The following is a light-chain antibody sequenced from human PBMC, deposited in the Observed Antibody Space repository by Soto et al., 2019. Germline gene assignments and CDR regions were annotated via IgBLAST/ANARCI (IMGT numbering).Light chain of an antibody. J-gene: IGKJ3*01. V-gene: IGKV1-27*01. CDR3: QNYKSAPLLT. CDR2: DAY. Sequence: DIQMTQSPSSLSASVGDRVTITCRASQGISNYLAWYQQKPGKVPKLLISDAYTLQSGVPSRFSGSRSGTDFTLTISSLHPEDVATYYCQNYKSAPLLTFGPGTKVDLK. CDR1: QGISNY.